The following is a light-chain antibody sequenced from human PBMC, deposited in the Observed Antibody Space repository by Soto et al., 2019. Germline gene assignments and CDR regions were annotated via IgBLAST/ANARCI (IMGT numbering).Light chain of an antibody. CDR2: AAS. Sequence: DVQMTQSPSSLSASVADRVTITSRASQGIAPYLAWFQQKPGKVPKLLIYAASTLQSGVPSRFSGSGSGTDFTLTISSLQPEDVATYYCQKYNSAPRTFGQGTKVDIK. J-gene: IGKJ1*01. CDR1: QGIAPY. CDR3: QKYNSAPRT. V-gene: IGKV1-27*01.